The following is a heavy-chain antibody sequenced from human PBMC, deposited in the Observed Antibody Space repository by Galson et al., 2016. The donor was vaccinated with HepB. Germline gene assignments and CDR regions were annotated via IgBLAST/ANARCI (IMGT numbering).Heavy chain of an antibody. D-gene: IGHD6-6*01. CDR1: GGTFGTSS. V-gene: IGHV1-69*10. J-gene: IGHJ1*01. CDR3: ARDSSSNPQYLQD. CDR2: FIPVLNLA. Sequence: SVKVSCKASGGTFGTSSIGWMRQARGQGLEWLGAFIPVLNLAKYGQKFQDRLTFTVSRDNAKNSLYLQMSSVRVEDTAVYYCARDSSSNPQYLQDWGPGTLVTVSS.